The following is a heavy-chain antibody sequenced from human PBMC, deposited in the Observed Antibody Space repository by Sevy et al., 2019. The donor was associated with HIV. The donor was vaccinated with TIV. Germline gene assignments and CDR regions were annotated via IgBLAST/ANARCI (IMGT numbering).Heavy chain of an antibody. V-gene: IGHV4-39*01. CDR2: SYYSGST. J-gene: IGHJ3*02. CDR1: GGSISSSDNY. CDR3: ARRRVYDYYGSGTPPLVNGPFDI. Sequence: SETLSLTCTVSGGSISSSDNYWGWIRQPPGKGLDWIASSYYSGSTYYNPSLKSRVTISVDTSKNQFSLKLRSVTAADTAVYYCARRRVYDYYGSGTPPLVNGPFDIWGQGTMVTVSS. D-gene: IGHD3-10*01.